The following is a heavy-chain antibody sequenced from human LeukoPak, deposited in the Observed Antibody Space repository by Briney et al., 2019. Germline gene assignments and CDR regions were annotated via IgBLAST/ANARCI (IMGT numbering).Heavy chain of an antibody. J-gene: IGHJ4*02. CDR3: ARVAVEATADY. CDR2: INHSGST. V-gene: IGHV4-34*01. Sequence: SETLSLTCAVYGGSFSGYYWSWLRQPPGKGLEWIGEINHSGSTNYNPSLKSRVTISVDTSKNQFSLKLSSVTAADTAVYYCARVAVEATADYWGQGTLVTVSS. CDR1: GGSFSGYY. D-gene: IGHD1-26*01.